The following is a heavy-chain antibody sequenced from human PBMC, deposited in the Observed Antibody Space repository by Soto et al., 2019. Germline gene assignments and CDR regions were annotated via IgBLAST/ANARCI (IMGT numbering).Heavy chain of an antibody. V-gene: IGHV3-66*01. J-gene: IGHJ6*03. CDR1: GFTVSSNY. CDR2: IYSGGSR. CDR3: ASMPGRGYSSRRRCLGGGGAELNYYYYYYMDV. D-gene: IGHD2-15*01. Sequence: GGSLRLSCAASGFTVSSNYMSWVRQAPGKGLEWVSVIYSGGSRYYADSVKGRFTISRDNSKNTLYLQMNSLRAEDTAVYYCASMPGRGYSSRRRCLGGGGAELNYYYYYYMDVWGKGNTVTVS.